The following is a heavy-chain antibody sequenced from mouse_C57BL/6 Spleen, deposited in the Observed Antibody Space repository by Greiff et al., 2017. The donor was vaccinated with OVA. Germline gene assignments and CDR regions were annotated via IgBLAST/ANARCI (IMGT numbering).Heavy chain of an antibody. J-gene: IGHJ1*03. CDR3: ARRAAFYYYGSRGYCDV. D-gene: IGHD1-1*01. CDR1: GFSLSTSGMG. V-gene: IGHV8-12*01. CDR2: IYWDDDK. Sequence: QVTLKVSGPGILQSSQTLSLTCSFSGFSLSTSGMGVSWIRQPSGKGLEWLAHIYWDDDKRYNPSLKSRLTISKDTSRNQVFLKITSVDTADTATYYCARRAAFYYYGSRGYCDVWGTGTTVTVSS.